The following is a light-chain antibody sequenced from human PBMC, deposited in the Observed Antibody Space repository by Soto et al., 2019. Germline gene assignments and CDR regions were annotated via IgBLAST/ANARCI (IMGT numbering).Light chain of an antibody. CDR1: QGIRNY. Sequence: IQMTQSPSSLSASVVDRVSITCLASQGIRNYLAWYQQKPGKVPRLLIYAASTLQSGVPSRFSGSGSGTEFTLTISSLQPEDFATYYCQQLNNYPRTFGQGTKVDIK. CDR3: QQLNNYPRT. J-gene: IGKJ1*01. CDR2: AAS. V-gene: IGKV1-27*01.